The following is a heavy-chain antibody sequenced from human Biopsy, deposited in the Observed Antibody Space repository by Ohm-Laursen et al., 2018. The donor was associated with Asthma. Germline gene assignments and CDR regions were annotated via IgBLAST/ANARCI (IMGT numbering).Heavy chain of an antibody. V-gene: IGHV4-31*03. CDR2: IYYSGST. Sequence: SQTLSLTCIVSGGSINIGDYYWSWIRQHPVKGLEWIGYIYYSGSTYYNPSLKSRVSISLDTSKNQFSLSPTSVTAADTAVYYCARTTYGDDGFDPWGQGTLVTVSS. J-gene: IGHJ5*02. D-gene: IGHD4-17*01. CDR1: GGSINIGDYY. CDR3: ARTTYGDDGFDP.